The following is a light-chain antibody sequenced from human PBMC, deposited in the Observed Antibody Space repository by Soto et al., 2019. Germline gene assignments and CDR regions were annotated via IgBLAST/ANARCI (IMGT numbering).Light chain of an antibody. CDR1: SGSVSTSSY. CDR2: STN. Sequence: QTVVTQEPSFSVSPGRTVTLTCGLSSGSVSTSSYPSWYQQTPGQAPRTLIYSTNTRSSGVPDRFSGSILGNKAALTITGAQADDESDYYSVLYMGSGILVFGGGTQLTVL. J-gene: IGLJ3*02. V-gene: IGLV8-61*01. CDR3: VLYMGSGILV.